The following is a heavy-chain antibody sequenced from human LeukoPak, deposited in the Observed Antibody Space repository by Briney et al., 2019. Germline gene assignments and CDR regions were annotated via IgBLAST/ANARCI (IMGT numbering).Heavy chain of an antibody. CDR3: ARGDYSGYVLDY. V-gene: IGHV4-59*01. Sequence: SETLSLTCTVSGGSINNYYWSWIRQPPGKGLQWVGYVFFRGSTSYNPFLQSRVTISVDTSKNQFSLRLTSLTAADTAVHYCARGDYSGYVLDYWGRGALVTVSS. J-gene: IGHJ4*02. CDR2: VFFRGST. CDR1: GGSINNYY. D-gene: IGHD4-11*01.